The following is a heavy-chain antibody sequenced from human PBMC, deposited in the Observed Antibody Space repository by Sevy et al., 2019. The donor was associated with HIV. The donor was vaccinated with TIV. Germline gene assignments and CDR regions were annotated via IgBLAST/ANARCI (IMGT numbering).Heavy chain of an antibody. CDR3: ARDLTAPYYYYGMDV. D-gene: IGHD1-20*01. V-gene: IGHV3-7*01. Sequence: GGSLRLSCAASGFTFSSFFMSWVRQAPGKGLEWVANIKQDGIEKYYVDSVKGRFTISRDNARNSMYLQMNSLRAEDTGVYYCARDLTAPYYYYGMDVWGQGTMVTVSS. CDR2: IKQDGIEK. J-gene: IGHJ6*02. CDR1: GFTFSSFF.